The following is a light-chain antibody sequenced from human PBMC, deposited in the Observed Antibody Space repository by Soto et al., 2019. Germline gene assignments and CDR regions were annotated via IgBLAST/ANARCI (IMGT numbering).Light chain of an antibody. Sequence: QSVLNQAASVSGSHGQSITISCNGTISDVGSYNLVSWYQQHPGKAPKLMIYEGSKRPSGVSNRFSGSKSGNTASLTISGLQAEDEADYYFCSYAGSSVFGTGTNVTVL. CDR1: ISDVGSYNL. CDR2: EGS. V-gene: IGLV2-23*01. CDR3: CSYAGSSV. J-gene: IGLJ1*01.